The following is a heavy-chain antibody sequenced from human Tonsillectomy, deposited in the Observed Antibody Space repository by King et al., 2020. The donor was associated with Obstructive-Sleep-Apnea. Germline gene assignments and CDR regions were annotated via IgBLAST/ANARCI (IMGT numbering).Heavy chain of an antibody. CDR3: SSCGSGTYPRVDY. Sequence: VQLVESGGGLVQPGGSLRLSCAASGFTFSSYWMSWVRQVPGKGLEWGANIKQDGSGKFYVDSVKGRFTISRDNTKNSLYLQMNSLRAEDTAVYYCSSCGSGTYPRVDYWGQGTLVTVSS. CDR2: IKQDGSGK. CDR1: GFTFSSYW. J-gene: IGHJ4*02. D-gene: IGHD3-10*01. V-gene: IGHV3-7*01.